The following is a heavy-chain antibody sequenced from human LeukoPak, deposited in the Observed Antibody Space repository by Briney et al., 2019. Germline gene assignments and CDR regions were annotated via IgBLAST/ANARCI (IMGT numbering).Heavy chain of an antibody. CDR2: INTKSKTM. D-gene: IGHD6-13*01. J-gene: IGHJ5*02. V-gene: IGHV3-48*02. CDR1: CFVSITYT. CDR3: AISTYSSTPS. Sequence: LPGGSLRLSCAASCFVSITYTRNCPRQAPGKGLEWVSFINTKSKTMYYTDSVRGRFTISRDNTKNSLYLQIMKPSDEYTAVYYCAISTYSSTPSWGQGTLVTVSS.